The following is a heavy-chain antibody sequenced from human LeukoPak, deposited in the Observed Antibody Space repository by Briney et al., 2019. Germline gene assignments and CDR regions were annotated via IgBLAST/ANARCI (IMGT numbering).Heavy chain of an antibody. CDR2: MWYDGSNK. CDR1: GFTFSSYG. V-gene: IGHV3-33*01. J-gene: IGHJ4*02. D-gene: IGHD5-18*01. Sequence: GGSLRLSCAASGFTFSSYGMHWVRQVPGKGLEWVAIMWYDGSNKYYTDSVKGRFTISRDNSKNTLYLQMNSLRVEDTAVYYCAREDTALVIAYWGQGTLVTVSS. CDR3: AREDTALVIAY.